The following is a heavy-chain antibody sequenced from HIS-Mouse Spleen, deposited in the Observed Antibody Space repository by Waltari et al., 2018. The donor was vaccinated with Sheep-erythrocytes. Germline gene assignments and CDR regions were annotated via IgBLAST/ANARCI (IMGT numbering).Heavy chain of an antibody. V-gene: IGHV3-9*01. CDR1: GFSFDDYA. D-gene: IGHD2-2*01. CDR3: AKDIARNIVVVPAAVGDY. Sequence: EVQLVESGGGLVQPGRSLRLSCAASGFSFDDYAMPWVRQAPGEGLGAVSGSGWNSGSIGYAESVKGRFTISRDNAKNSLYLQMNSLRAEYTALYYCAKDIARNIVVVPAAVGDYWGQGTLVTVSS. CDR2: SGWNSGSI. J-gene: IGHJ4*02.